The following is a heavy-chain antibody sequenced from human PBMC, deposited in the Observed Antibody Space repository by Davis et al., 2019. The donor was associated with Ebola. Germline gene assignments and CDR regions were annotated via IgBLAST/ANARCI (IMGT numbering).Heavy chain of an antibody. V-gene: IGHV1-69*13. CDR1: RVTFSSYA. D-gene: IGHD2-15*01. Sequence: SVKASCKASRVTFSSYAISWVRQAPGQVLEWMAGIIPIFGIANYAQKFQGRVTITADESTSTAYMEMSSLRSEDTAVYYCARESGYCSGGSCPRGGRWFDPWGQGTLVTVSS. CDR2: IIPIFGIA. J-gene: IGHJ5*02. CDR3: ARESGYCSGGSCPRGGRWFDP.